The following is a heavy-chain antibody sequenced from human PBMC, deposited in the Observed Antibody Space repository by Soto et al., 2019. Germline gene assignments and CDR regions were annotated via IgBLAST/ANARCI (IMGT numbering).Heavy chain of an antibody. CDR3: AKQHGAWPSNWLDA. CDR2: ISVTGENS. Sequence: GGSLRLSCTASQFTFSVYGMSWVRQAPGKGLEWVSSISVTGENSLYADSVRGRFTMSRDNSKDILYLQMNSLRVDDTAMYYCAKQHGAWPSNWLDAWGQGALVTVSS. J-gene: IGHJ5*02. V-gene: IGHV3-23*01. CDR1: QFTFSVYG.